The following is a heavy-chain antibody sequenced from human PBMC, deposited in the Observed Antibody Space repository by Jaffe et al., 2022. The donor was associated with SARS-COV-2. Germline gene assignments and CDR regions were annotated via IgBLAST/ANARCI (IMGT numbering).Heavy chain of an antibody. J-gene: IGHJ5*02. D-gene: IGHD3-22*01. CDR3: AKDFQRADYYDSSGYYYRGWFDP. Sequence: EVQLVESGGGLVQPGRSLRLSCAASGFTFDDYAMHWVRQAPGKGLEWVSGISWNSGSIGYADSVKGRFTISRDNAKNSLYLQMNSLRAEDTALYYCAKDFQRADYYDSSGYYYRGWFDPWGQGTLVTVSS. CDR2: ISWNSGSI. V-gene: IGHV3-9*01. CDR1: GFTFDDYA.